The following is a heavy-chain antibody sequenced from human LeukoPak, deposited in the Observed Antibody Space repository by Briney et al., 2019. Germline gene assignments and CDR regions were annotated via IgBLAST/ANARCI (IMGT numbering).Heavy chain of an antibody. Sequence: GGSLRLSCAASGFTFSSYSMNWVRQAPGKGLEWVSSISSSSGYIYYADSVKGRFTISRDNAKNSQYLQMNSLRAEDTAVYYCARDASGGYDSGYWGQGTLVTVSS. J-gene: IGHJ4*02. V-gene: IGHV3-21*01. D-gene: IGHD5-12*01. CDR2: ISSSSGYI. CDR1: GFTFSSYS. CDR3: ARDASGGYDSGY.